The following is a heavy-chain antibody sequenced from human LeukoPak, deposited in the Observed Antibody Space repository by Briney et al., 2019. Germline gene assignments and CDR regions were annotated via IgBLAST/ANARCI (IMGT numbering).Heavy chain of an antibody. J-gene: IGHJ4*02. CDR3: ARGGWELFDY. D-gene: IGHD1-7*01. CDR1: GGSISSYY. Sequence: PSETLSLTCTVSGGSISSYYRSWIRQPPGKGLEWIGYIYYSGSTNYNPSLKGRVTISVDTSKNQFSLKLNSVTAADTAVYYCARGGWELFDYWGQGTLVTVSS. CDR2: IYYSGST. V-gene: IGHV4-59*01.